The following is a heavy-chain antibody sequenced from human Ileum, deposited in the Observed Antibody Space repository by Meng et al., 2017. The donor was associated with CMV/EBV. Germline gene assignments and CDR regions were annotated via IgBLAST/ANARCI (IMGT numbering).Heavy chain of an antibody. D-gene: IGHD6-19*01. CDR3: AYGWFLTS. CDR1: GHNFSTNTFV. V-gene: IGHV6-1*02. CDR2: TYYMSKWYY. J-gene: IGHJ5*02. Sequence: QLREPGEALGQLPRTLSLSCAISGHNFSTNTFVWHVSSPSPSRGFEWLARTYYMSKWYYDYAASVSSRLILNSDTSNNQFSLQLNSVTPEDTALYYCAYGWFLTSWGQGTLVTVSS.